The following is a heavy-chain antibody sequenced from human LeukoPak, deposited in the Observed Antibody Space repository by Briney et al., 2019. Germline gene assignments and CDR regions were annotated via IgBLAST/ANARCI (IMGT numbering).Heavy chain of an antibody. V-gene: IGHV4-34*01. Sequence: SETLSLTCAVYGGSFSGYFWTWIRQPPGKRLEWIGEINHSGSANNNPSLRSRVTVSVDTSKNQFSLRLTSVTAADTAVYYCARGWGKATTNWGYWSQGTLVTVSS. CDR3: ARGWGKATTNWGY. CDR1: GGSFSGYF. D-gene: IGHD5-24*01. J-gene: IGHJ4*02. CDR2: INHSGSA.